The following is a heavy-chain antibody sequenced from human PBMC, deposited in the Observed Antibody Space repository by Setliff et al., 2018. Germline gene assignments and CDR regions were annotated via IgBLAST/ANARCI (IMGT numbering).Heavy chain of an antibody. CDR3: AREQWLDPPGYYYMDV. D-gene: IGHD6-19*01. CDR1: GGSISSYY. J-gene: IGHJ6*03. Sequence: SETLSLTCTVSGGSISSYYWSWIRQPAGKVLEWIGHIYIGGSANHNPSLKSRVTMSIDTSKNQFSLKLNSVTAADMAVYYCAREQWLDPPGYYYMDVWAKGTTVTVS. V-gene: IGHV4-4*07. CDR2: IYIGGSA.